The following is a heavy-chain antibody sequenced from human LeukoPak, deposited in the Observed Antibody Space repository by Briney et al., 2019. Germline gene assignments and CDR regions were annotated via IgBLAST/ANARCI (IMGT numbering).Heavy chain of an antibody. D-gene: IGHD6-13*01. J-gene: IGHJ4*02. CDR3: ARKSSSWLCDY. V-gene: IGHV3-66*01. Sequence: GGSLRLSCAASGFTVSSNYMSWVRQAPGKGLEWVSVIYSGGSTYYADSVKGRFTISRDNSKNTLYLQMNSLRAEDTAVYYCARKSSSWLCDYWGQGTLVTVSS. CDR2: IYSGGST. CDR1: GFTVSSNY.